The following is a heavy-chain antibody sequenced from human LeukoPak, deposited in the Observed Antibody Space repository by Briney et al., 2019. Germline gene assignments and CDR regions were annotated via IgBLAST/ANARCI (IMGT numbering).Heavy chain of an antibody. CDR3: AKDKDYGGSLDY. V-gene: IGHV3-30*02. Sequence: GGSLRLSCAASGFTFSSYGMHWVRQAPGKGLEWVAFIRYDGSNKYYADSVKGRFTISRDNSKNTLYLQMNSLRAEDTAVYYCAKDKDYGGSLDYWGQGTLVTVSS. J-gene: IGHJ4*02. CDR2: IRYDGSNK. CDR1: GFTFSSYG. D-gene: IGHD4-23*01.